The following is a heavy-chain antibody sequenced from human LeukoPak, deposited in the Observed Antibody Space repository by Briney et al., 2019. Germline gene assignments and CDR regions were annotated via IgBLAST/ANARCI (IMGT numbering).Heavy chain of an antibody. V-gene: IGHV3-30*18. Sequence: GGSLRLSCAASGFTFSSYGMHWVRQAPGKGLEWVAVISYDGSNKYYADPVKGRFTISRDNSKNTLYLQMNSLRAEDTAVYYCAKLPYCSSTSCHSFDYWGQGTLVTVSS. J-gene: IGHJ4*02. CDR2: ISYDGSNK. CDR3: AKLPYCSSTSCHSFDY. CDR1: GFTFSSYG. D-gene: IGHD2-2*01.